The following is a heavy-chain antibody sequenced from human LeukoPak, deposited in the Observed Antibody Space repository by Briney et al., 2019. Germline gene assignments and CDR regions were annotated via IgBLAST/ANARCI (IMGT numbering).Heavy chain of an antibody. CDR2: INPGNGDT. D-gene: IGHD3-10*01. J-gene: IGHJ4*02. CDR1: GYTFTTYA. CDR3: ARELVYGSGSYYPGF. V-gene: IGHV1-3*01. Sequence: ASVKVSCKASGYTFTTYAMHWVRQAPGQRLEWMGWINPGNGDTKYSQKFQGRVTISRDTSASTAYMELSSLRSEDTVVYYCARELVYGSGSYYPGFWGQGTLVTVSS.